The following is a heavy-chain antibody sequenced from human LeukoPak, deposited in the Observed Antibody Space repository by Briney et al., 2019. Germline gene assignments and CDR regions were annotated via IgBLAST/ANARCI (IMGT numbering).Heavy chain of an antibody. CDR1: GYTFTGNY. D-gene: IGHD4-11*01. Sequence: ASVRVSCKASGYTFTGNYMHWVRQAPGQGLEWMGRINPNSGGTNYAQQFQGRVTMTRDTSISTAYIELRRLRSDDTAVYYCARDPGGLHAYWGQGTLVTVSS. CDR3: ARDPGGLHAY. J-gene: IGHJ4*02. CDR2: INPNSGGT. V-gene: IGHV1-2*06.